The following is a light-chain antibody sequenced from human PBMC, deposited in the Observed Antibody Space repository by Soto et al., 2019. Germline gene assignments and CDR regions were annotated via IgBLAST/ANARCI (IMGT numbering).Light chain of an antibody. CDR1: SSDVGGYNY. V-gene: IGLV2-11*01. J-gene: IGLJ1*01. CDR3: CSYVGRNTYV. Sequence: QSALTQPRSASGSPGQSITISCTGTSSDVGGYNYVSWYQQHPAKAPKLIIFDVSKRRSGVPNRFSGSKSGNTASLTISGLRAEDEAEYYCCSYVGRNTYVFGTGTKLTVL. CDR2: DVS.